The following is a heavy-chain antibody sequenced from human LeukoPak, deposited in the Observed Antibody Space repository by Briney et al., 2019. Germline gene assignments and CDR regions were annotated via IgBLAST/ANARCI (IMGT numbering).Heavy chain of an antibody. Sequence: PGGSLRLSCAASGFTFSSYGMHWVRQAPGKGLEWVAFIRYDGSNKYYADSVKGRFTISRDNSKNTLYLQMNSLRAEDTAVYYCAKSKGVFLRFLEWLDHWGQGTMVTVSS. CDR1: GFTFSSYG. D-gene: IGHD3-3*01. CDR3: AKSKGVFLRFLEWLDH. V-gene: IGHV3-30*02. J-gene: IGHJ3*01. CDR2: IRYDGSNK.